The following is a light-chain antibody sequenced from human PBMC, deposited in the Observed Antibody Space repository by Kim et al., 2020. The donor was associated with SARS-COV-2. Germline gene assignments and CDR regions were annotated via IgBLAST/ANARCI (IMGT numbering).Light chain of an antibody. CDR1: SGRIASRC. J-gene: IGLJ2*01. Sequence: KTGTLLCTRSSGRIASRCGQWDQQRPGSAPTTVIFEDKRRPSGVTDRFSGSFDTSSNSASLTISGLKTEDEADYYCQSFDNNNQGVFGGGTKLTVL. V-gene: IGLV6-57*03. CDR2: EDK. CDR3: QSFDNNNQGV.